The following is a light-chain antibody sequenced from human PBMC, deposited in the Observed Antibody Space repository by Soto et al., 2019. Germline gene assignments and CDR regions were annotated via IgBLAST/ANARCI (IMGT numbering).Light chain of an antibody. J-gene: IGKJ4*01. CDR1: QSINRF. CDR2: AAS. CDR3: QQIYTIPLT. V-gene: IGKV1-39*01. Sequence: DIQMTQSPSSLSASVGDRVTITCRASQSINRFLNWYQQKPGKAPKLLIYAASSLQSGVPSRFSGSGSGTDFTLTISSLQPEDFASYYCQQIYTIPLTFGGGTKV.